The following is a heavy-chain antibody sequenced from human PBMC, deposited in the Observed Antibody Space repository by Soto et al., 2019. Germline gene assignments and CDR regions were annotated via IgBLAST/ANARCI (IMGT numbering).Heavy chain of an antibody. D-gene: IGHD3-22*01. CDR2: ISSSGSTI. J-gene: IGHJ4*02. CDR1: GFTFSSYE. Sequence: GGSLRLSCAASGFTFSSYEMNWVRQAPGKGLEWVSYISSSGSTIYYAGSVKGRFTISRDNAKNSLYLQMNSLRAEDTAVYYCARVCQDSSYQGYYYDSTGYGYWGQGTLVTVSS. V-gene: IGHV3-48*03. CDR3: ARVCQDSSYQGYYYDSTGYGY.